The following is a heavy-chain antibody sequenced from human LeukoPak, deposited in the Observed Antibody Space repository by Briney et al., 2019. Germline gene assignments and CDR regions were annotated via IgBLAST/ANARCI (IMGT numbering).Heavy chain of an antibody. J-gene: IGHJ4*02. CDR1: GFTFSSYG. CDR3: ARGGGSSSWYVVARNYFDY. D-gene: IGHD6-13*01. V-gene: IGHV3-33*01. CDR2: IWYDGSNK. Sequence: GGSLRLSCAASGFTFSSYGMHWVRQAPGKGLEWVAVIWYDGSNKYYADSVMGRFTISRDNSKNTLYLQMNSLRAEDTAVYYCARGGGSSSWYVVARNYFDYWGQGTLVTVSS.